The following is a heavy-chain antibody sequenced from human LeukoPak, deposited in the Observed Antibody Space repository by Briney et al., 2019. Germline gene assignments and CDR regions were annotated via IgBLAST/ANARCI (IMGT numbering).Heavy chain of an antibody. CDR3: ARDRWFGETTIYYFDY. J-gene: IGHJ4*02. CDR1: GYTFTSYA. D-gene: IGHD3-10*01. CDR2: INAGNGNT. Sequence: GASVKVSCKASGYTFTSYAMHWVRQAPGQRLEWMGWINAGNGNTKYSQKFQGRVTITRNTSASTAYMELSSLRSEDTAVYYCARDRWFGETTIYYFDYWGQGTLVTVSS. V-gene: IGHV1-3*01.